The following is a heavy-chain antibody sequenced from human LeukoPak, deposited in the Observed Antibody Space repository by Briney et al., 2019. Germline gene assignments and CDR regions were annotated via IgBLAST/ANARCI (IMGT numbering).Heavy chain of an antibody. Sequence: SETLSLTCTVSGGSVNSGGYYWSWIRQPPGKGLEWIAYIYYSGRTNYNPSLKSRVTMSVDTSKNQFSLKLSSVTAADTAVYYCARVHTSGWYNYYYYGMDVWGQGTTVTVSS. CDR3: ARVHTSGWYNYYYYGMDV. D-gene: IGHD6-19*01. V-gene: IGHV4-61*08. CDR1: GGSVNSGGYY. J-gene: IGHJ6*02. CDR2: IYYSGRT.